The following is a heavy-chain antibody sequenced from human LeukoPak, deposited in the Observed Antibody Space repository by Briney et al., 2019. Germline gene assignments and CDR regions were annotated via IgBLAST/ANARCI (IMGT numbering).Heavy chain of an antibody. D-gene: IGHD2-21*01. CDR1: GFNFSDSR. CDR2: INRDGTEK. J-gene: IGHJ4*02. V-gene: IGHV3-7*04. Sequence: GGSLRLSCATSGFNFSDSRMTWVRQAPGKGLQWVANINRDGTEKHFLDSVEGRFTISRDNAKESLYLQMSSLRPQDTALYFCVRGDWYFESWGQGTLVTVSS. CDR3: VRGDWYFES.